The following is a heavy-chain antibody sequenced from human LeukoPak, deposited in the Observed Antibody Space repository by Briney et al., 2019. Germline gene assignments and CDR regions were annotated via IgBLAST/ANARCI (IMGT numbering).Heavy chain of an antibody. V-gene: IGHV1-46*01. D-gene: IGHD1-14*01. Sequence: ASVKVSCKVSGYSLTELSMHWVRQAPGKGLEWMGIINPSGGSTSYAQKFQGRVTMTRDMSTSTVYMELSSLRSEDTAVYYCARRYLYYFDYWGQGTLVTVSS. CDR3: ARRYLYYFDY. CDR2: INPSGGST. CDR1: GYSLTELS. J-gene: IGHJ4*02.